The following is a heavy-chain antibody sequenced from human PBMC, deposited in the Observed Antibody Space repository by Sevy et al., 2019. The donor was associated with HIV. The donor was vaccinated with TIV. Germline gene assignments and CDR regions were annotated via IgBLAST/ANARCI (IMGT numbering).Heavy chain of an antibody. J-gene: IGHJ3*02. Sequence: ASVKVSCKASGYTFTGYYMHWVRQAPGQGLEWMGWINPNSGGTNYAQKFQGRVTMTRDTSISTAYLELSRLSADDTAVYYCARPYYDFWSGPNDGAFDIWGQGTMVTVSS. CDR3: ARPYYDFWSGPNDGAFDI. CDR2: INPNSGGT. CDR1: GYTFTGYY. D-gene: IGHD3-3*01. V-gene: IGHV1-2*02.